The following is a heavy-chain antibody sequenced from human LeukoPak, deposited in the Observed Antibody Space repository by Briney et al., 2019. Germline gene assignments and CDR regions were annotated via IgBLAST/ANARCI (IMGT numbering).Heavy chain of an antibody. Sequence: GESLKISCKGSGYRFTSYWIGWVRPVPGKGLEWMGIIYPGDSDTRYSPSFQGQVTISADKSISTAYLQWSSLKASDTAMYYCARRWELNWFDPWGQGTLVTVSS. J-gene: IGHJ5*02. V-gene: IGHV5-51*01. CDR2: IYPGDSDT. CDR3: ARRWELNWFDP. D-gene: IGHD1-26*01. CDR1: GYRFTSYW.